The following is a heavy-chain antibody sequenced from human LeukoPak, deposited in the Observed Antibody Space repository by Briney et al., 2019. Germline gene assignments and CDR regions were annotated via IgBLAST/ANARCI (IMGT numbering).Heavy chain of an antibody. CDR3: AKDYGGDNQPLDY. CDR1: GGTFSIDG. V-gene: IGHV1-69*11. J-gene: IGHJ4*02. CDR2: IIPFLGST. D-gene: IGHD4-23*01. Sequence: ASVTVSFKASGGTFSIDGINWVRQAPGQGLEWMGRIIPFLGSTYYAQNFQGRVTITADQSTSTAYMELSSLRSEDTAVYYCAKDYGGDNQPLDYWGQGTLVTVSS.